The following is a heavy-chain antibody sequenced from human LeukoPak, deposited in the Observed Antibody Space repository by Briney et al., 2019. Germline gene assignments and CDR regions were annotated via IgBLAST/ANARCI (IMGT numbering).Heavy chain of an antibody. CDR1: GFTFDDPD. D-gene: IGHD1-26*01. J-gene: IGHJ4*02. CDR3: ARGKMVGATAWGGLDY. CDR2: INWNGGST. Sequence: GGSLRLSCVAPGFTFDDPDMSWVRQAPGKGLEWVSNINWNGGSTGYIDSVKGRFTISRDNAKNSLYLQMNSLRAEDTAFYYCARGKMVGATAWGGLDYWGQGTLVTVSS. V-gene: IGHV3-20*04.